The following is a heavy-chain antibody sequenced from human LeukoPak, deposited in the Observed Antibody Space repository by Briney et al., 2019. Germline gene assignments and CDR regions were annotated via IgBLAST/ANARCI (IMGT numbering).Heavy chain of an antibody. D-gene: IGHD3-10*01. CDR3: ARGNYFDY. Sequence: GGSLRLSCAASGFTVSSYSMHWVRQAPGKGLEWVSSISTTTYTYYADSVKGRFTISRDNAKNSLYLQMNSLRAEDTGVYYCARGNYFDYWGQGTLVTVSS. V-gene: IGHV3-21*01. J-gene: IGHJ4*02. CDR1: GFTVSSYS. CDR2: ISTTTYT.